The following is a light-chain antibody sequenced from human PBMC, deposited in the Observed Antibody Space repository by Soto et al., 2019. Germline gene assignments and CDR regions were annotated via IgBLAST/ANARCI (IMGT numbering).Light chain of an antibody. CDR3: QQYYS. V-gene: IGKV4-1*01. J-gene: IGKJ2*01. CDR2: WAS. Sequence: DIVMTQSPDSLAVSLGERATINCKSSQSVLYSSNNKNYLAWYQQKPGQPPKLLIYWASTRESGVPDRFSGSGSGTDFTLTISSLQAEDVAVYYCQQYYSFGQGPSWRSN. CDR1: QSVLYSSNNKNY.